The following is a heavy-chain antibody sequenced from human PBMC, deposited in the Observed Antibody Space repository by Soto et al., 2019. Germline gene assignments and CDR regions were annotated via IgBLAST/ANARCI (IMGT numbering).Heavy chain of an antibody. CDR1: GGSFSGYY. D-gene: IGHD3-22*01. J-gene: IGHJ6*02. CDR3: LNYYEGHSDYYYYGMDV. CDR2: INHSGST. V-gene: IGHV4-34*01. Sequence: LSLTCAVYGGSFSGYYWSWIRQPPGKGLEWIGEINHSGSTNYNPSLKSRVTISVDTSKNQFSLKLSSVTAADTAVYYCLNYYEGHSDYYYYGMDVWGQGTTVTVSS.